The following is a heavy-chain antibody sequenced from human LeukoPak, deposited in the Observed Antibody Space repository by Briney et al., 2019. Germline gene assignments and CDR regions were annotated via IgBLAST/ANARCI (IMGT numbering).Heavy chain of an antibody. CDR2: INSDGSST. CDR3: VRDRGGTYMYFQH. CDR1: GFTFSSYW. J-gene: IGHJ1*01. D-gene: IGHD1-26*01. V-gene: IGHV3-74*01. Sequence: GGSLRLSCAASGFTFSSYWMHWVRQAPGKGLVWVSRINSDGSSTSYADSVKGRFTISRDNAKNTLYLQMNSLRAEDTALYYCVRDRGGTYMYFQHWGQGTLVTVSS.